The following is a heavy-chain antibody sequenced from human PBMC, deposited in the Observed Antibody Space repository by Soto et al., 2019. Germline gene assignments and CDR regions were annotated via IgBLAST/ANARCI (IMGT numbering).Heavy chain of an antibody. V-gene: IGHV4-59*01. CDR1: GGSISSYY. Sequence: QVQLQESGPGLVKPSETLSLTCTVSGGSISSYYWSWIRQPPGKGLEWIGYIYYSGSTNYNPSPKSRVTISVDTSKNQFSLKLSSVTAADTAVYYCARDVITMVRGRYYYYYMDVWGKGTTVTVSS. CDR3: ARDVITMVRGRYYYYYMDV. CDR2: IYYSGST. D-gene: IGHD3-10*01. J-gene: IGHJ6*03.